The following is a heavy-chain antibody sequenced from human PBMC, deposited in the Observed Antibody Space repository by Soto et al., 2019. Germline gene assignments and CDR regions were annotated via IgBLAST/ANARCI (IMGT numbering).Heavy chain of an antibody. V-gene: IGHV3-30-3*01. CDR2: ISYDGSSK. D-gene: IGHD2-21*02. Sequence: PGGSLRLSCAASGFIFTTYAMHWVRQAPGKGLEWVAVISYDGSSKYYADSVRGRFTISRDNSKTTLYLQMSSLTADDTAVYYCARDGCGADCYTYFYGMDVWGQGTTVTVSS. CDR3: ARDGCGADCYTYFYGMDV. J-gene: IGHJ6*02. CDR1: GFIFTTYA.